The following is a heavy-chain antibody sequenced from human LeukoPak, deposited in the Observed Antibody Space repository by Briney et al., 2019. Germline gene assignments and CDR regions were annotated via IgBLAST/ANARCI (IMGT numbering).Heavy chain of an antibody. J-gene: IGHJ4*02. CDR2: IYHSGST. V-gene: IGHV4-38-2*02. D-gene: IGHD1-26*01. Sequence: SETLSLTCTVSGYSIRSDYYWGWIRQPPGKGLEWIGSIYHSGSTYYNPSLKSRVTISVDTSKNRFSLKLSSVTAADTAVYYCARAIEVGAMTPFDYWGQGTLVTVSS. CDR3: ARAIEVGAMTPFDY. CDR1: GYSIRSDYY.